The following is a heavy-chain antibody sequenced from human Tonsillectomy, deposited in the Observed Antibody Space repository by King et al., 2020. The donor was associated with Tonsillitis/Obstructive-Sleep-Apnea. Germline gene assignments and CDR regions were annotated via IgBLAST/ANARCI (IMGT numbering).Heavy chain of an antibody. J-gene: IGHJ3*02. Sequence: QLQESGPGLVKPSETLSLTCTVSGGSISSYYWSWIRQPPGKGLEWIGYIYYSGSTNYNPSLKNRVTISVDTSKNQFSLKLSTVTAADTAVYYCARDMVLASGGDAFDIWGQGTMVTVSS. V-gene: IGHV4-59*01. CDR2: IYYSGST. D-gene: IGHD2-15*01. CDR1: GGSISSYY. CDR3: ARDMVLASGGDAFDI.